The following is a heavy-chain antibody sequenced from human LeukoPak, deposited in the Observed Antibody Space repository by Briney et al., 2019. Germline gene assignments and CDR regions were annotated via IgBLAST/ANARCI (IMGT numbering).Heavy chain of an antibody. CDR1: GYTFTSYG. Sequence: GASVKVSYKASGYTFTSYGISWVRQAPGQGLEWMGWISAYNGNTNYAQKLQGRVTMTTDTSTSTAYMELRSLRSDDTAVYYCARALPYSDYGDYVLLDWFDPWGQGTLVTVSS. CDR3: ARALPYSDYGDYVLLDWFDP. CDR2: ISAYNGNT. V-gene: IGHV1-18*01. J-gene: IGHJ5*02. D-gene: IGHD4-17*01.